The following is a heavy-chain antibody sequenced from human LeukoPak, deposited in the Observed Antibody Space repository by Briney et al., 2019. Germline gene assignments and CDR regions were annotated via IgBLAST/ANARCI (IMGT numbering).Heavy chain of an antibody. Sequence: PSETLSLTCAVYGGSFSGYYWSWVRQPPGKGLEWIGEINHSGSTNYNPSLKSRVTISVDTSKNQFSLKLSSVTAADTAVYYCARVRGVESSWFDPWGQGTLFSVSS. CDR3: ARVRGVESSWFDP. D-gene: IGHD1-26*01. CDR1: GGSFSGYY. V-gene: IGHV4-34*01. CDR2: INHSGST. J-gene: IGHJ5*02.